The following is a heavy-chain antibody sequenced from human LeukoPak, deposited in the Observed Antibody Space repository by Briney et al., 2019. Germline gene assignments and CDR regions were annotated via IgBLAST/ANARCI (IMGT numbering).Heavy chain of an antibody. D-gene: IGHD3-9*01. V-gene: IGHV1-69*05. CDR3: ARGGTIFDAFDI. Sequence: SVKVSCKASGGTFSSYAISWVRQAPGQGLEWMGGIIPIFGTANYAQKLQGRVTMTTDTSTSTAYMELRSLRSDDTAVYYCARGGTIFDAFDIWGQGTMVTVSS. CDR1: GGTFSSYA. CDR2: IIPIFGTA. J-gene: IGHJ3*02.